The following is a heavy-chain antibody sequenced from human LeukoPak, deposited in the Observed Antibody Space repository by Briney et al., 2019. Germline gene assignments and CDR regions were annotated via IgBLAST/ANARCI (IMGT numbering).Heavy chain of an antibody. CDR2: INHSGST. D-gene: IGHD3-10*01. CDR1: VGPSVVTT. CDR3: ARGLNYGPAY. J-gene: IGHJ4*02. V-gene: IGHV4-34*01. Sequence: SETCPSPALSMVGPSVVTTGAGSASPPGKGLEWIGEINHSGSTNYNPSLKSRVTISVDTSKNQFSLKLSSVTAADTAVYYCARGLNYGPAYWGQGTLVTVSS.